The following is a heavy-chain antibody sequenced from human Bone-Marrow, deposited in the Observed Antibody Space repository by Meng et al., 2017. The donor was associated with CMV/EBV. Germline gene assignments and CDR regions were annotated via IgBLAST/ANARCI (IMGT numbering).Heavy chain of an antibody. J-gene: IGHJ6*02. CDR1: GFTFSSYS. CDR3: ARVKQSSSLGPTYFMDV. D-gene: IGHD6-6*01. V-gene: IGHV3-48*04. CDR2: ISSSSSTM. Sequence: ETLSLTCAASGFTFSSYSMNWVRQAPGKGLEWVSYISSSSSTMYYADSVKGRFTISRDNAKNSLYLQMNSLRAEDTAVYYCARVKQSSSLGPTYFMDVWGQGTTVTVSS.